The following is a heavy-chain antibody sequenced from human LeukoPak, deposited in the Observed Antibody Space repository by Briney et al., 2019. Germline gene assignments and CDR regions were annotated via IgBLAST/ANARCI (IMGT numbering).Heavy chain of an antibody. CDR1: GGSFSGYY. Sequence: PSETLSLTCAVYGGSFSGYYWSWIRQPPGKGLEWIGEINHSGSTNYNPSLKSRVTMSVDTSKNQFSLKLNSVTAADTAVYYCARVAQKLERIAVAGTSEWRANWYFDLWGRGTLVTVSS. CDR2: INHSGST. J-gene: IGHJ2*01. CDR3: ARVAQKLERIAVAGTSEWRANWYFDL. V-gene: IGHV4-34*01. D-gene: IGHD6-19*01.